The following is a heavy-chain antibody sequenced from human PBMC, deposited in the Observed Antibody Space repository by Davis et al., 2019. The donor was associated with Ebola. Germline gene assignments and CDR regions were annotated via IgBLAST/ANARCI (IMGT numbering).Heavy chain of an antibody. CDR1: GFTFSSYS. J-gene: IGHJ6*02. CDR3: AREAATIGLDV. Sequence: GESLKISCAASGFTFSSYSMNWVRQAPGKGLEWLAYISPSGSTIHYSDSVKGRFTIARDNAKKSLILQMSSLTVEDTGFYYCAREAATIGLDVWGQGTTVSVSS. D-gene: IGHD3-9*01. V-gene: IGHV3-48*04. CDR2: ISPSGSTI.